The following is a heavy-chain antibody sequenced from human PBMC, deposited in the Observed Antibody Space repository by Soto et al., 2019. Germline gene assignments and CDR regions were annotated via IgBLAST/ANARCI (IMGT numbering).Heavy chain of an antibody. CDR1: GFTFSSYG. J-gene: IGHJ4*02. CDR3: AKDNGYFDY. CDR2: ISYDGSNK. Sequence: QVQLVESGGGVVQPGRSLRLSCAASGFTFSSYGMHWVRQAPGKWLEWVAVISYDGSNKYYADSVKGRFTISRDNSKNTLYLQMNSLRAEDTAVYYCAKDNGYFDYWGQGTLVTVSS. D-gene: IGHD4-17*01. V-gene: IGHV3-30*18.